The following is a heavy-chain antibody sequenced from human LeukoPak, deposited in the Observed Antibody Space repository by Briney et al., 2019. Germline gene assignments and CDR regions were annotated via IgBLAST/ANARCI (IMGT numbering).Heavy chain of an antibody. V-gene: IGHV4-59*01. CDR3: AGRGYSYGNDY. CDR1: GGSISSYY. Sequence: PSETLSLTCTVSGGSISSYYWSRIRQPPGKGLEWIGYIYYSGSTNYNPSLKSRVTISVDTSKNQFSLKLSSVTAADTAVYYCAGRGYSYGNDYWGQGTLVTVSS. J-gene: IGHJ4*02. D-gene: IGHD5-18*01. CDR2: IYYSGST.